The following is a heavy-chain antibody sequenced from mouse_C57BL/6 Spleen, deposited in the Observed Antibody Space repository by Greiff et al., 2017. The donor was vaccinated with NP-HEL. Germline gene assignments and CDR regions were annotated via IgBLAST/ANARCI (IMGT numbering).Heavy chain of an antibody. J-gene: IGHJ4*01. V-gene: IGHV1-69*01. CDR1: GYTFTSYW. Sequence: QVQLKQPGAELVMPGASVKLSCKASGYTFTSYWMHWVKQRPGQGLEWIGEIDPSDSYTNYNQKFKGKSTLTVDKSSSTAYMQLSSLTSEDSAVYYCARGATTDDAMDYWGQGTSVTVSS. CDR3: ARGATTDDAMDY. CDR2: IDPSDSYT. D-gene: IGHD1-1*01.